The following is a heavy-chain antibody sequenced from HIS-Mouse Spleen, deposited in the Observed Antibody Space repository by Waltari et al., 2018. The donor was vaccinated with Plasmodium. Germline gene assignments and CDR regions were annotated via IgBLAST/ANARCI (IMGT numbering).Heavy chain of an antibody. D-gene: IGHD3-10*01. CDR1: GGSISSYY. J-gene: IGHJ5*02. Sequence: QVQLQESGPGLVKPSETLSLTCTVSGGSISSYYWSWIRPPAGKGLEWIGRIYTSGSTNYNPSLKSRVTMSVDTSKNQFSLKLSSVTAADTAVYYCARTWVRGVTTNWFDPWGQGTLVTVSS. CDR2: IYTSGST. V-gene: IGHV4-4*07. CDR3: ARTWVRGVTTNWFDP.